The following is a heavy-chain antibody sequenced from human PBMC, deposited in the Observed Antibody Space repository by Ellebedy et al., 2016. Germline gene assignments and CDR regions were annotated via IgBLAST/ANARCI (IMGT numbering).Heavy chain of an antibody. CDR2: IYYSGTT. CDR1: GGSLRNTPYY. J-gene: IGHJ6*03. V-gene: IGHV4-39*01. D-gene: IGHD3-16*01. CDR3: ARQSTDGPYTKIHYFFMDV. Sequence: SETLSLXXTFSGGSLRNTPYYWGWIRQPPGKGLQWIANIYYSGTTYYNPSLKSRVTISVDTSKNQFSLRLSSVSAADTAFYYCARQSTDGPYTKIHYFFMDVWGKGTMVTVSS.